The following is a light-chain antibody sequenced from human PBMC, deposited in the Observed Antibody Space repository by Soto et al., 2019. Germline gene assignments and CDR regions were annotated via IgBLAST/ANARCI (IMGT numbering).Light chain of an antibody. CDR3: QQLNTYPL. J-gene: IGKJ5*01. Sequence: DIHMTQSASSVSASVGDRFTITCRASQGISNWLAWYRQKPGKAPDLLISSASSLQSGVPSRFSGSGSGTDFTLTISSLQPGDFATYYCQQLNTYPLFGQGTRLEIK. CDR1: QGISNW. V-gene: IGKV1D-12*01. CDR2: SAS.